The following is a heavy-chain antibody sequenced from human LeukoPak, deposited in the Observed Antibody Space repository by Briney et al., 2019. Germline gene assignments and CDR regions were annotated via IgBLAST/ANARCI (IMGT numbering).Heavy chain of an antibody. J-gene: IGHJ3*02. Sequence: ASVKVSCKASGYTFTSYYIHWVRQAPGQGLEWMGIINPSGGSTSYAQKFQGRVTMTRDTSTSTVYMELSSLRSEDTAVYYCARDKYYYDSSGYYDAFDIWGQGTMVTVSS. D-gene: IGHD3-22*01. CDR3: ARDKYYYDSSGYYDAFDI. CDR1: GYTFTSYY. CDR2: INPSGGST. V-gene: IGHV1-46*01.